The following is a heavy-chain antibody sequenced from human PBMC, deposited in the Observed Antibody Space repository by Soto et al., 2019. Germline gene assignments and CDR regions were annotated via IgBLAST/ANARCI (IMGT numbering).Heavy chain of an antibody. Sequence: QVQLQESGPGLVKPSQTLSLTCTVSGGSVSSGGYYWSWIRQHPGKGLEWIGYLYYSGSTYYNPSLKSRVTISLDTSKNQFSLKLSSVTAADTAVYYCARVRSSTYYYYYYMDVWGKGTTVTVSS. CDR3: ARVRSSTYYYYYYMDV. V-gene: IGHV4-31*03. D-gene: IGHD2-2*01. CDR2: LYYSGST. CDR1: GGSVSSGGYY. J-gene: IGHJ6*03.